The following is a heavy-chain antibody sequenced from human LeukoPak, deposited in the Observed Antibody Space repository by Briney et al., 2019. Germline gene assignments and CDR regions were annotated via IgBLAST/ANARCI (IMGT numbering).Heavy chain of an antibody. V-gene: IGHV1-3*01. Sequence: ASVKVSCKASGYPFTNYAMHWVRQAPGQRLEWMGWINAGNGNTKYSQKFQGRVTITRDTSASTAYMELSSLRSEDTAVYYCARDRGSKAAEYYFDYWGQGILVTVSS. D-gene: IGHD2-2*01. J-gene: IGHJ4*02. CDR1: GYPFTNYA. CDR3: ARDRGSKAAEYYFDY. CDR2: INAGNGNT.